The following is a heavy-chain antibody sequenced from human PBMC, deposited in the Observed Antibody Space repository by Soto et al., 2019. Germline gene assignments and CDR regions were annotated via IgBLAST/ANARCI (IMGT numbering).Heavy chain of an antibody. CDR2: INPKSRGT. J-gene: IGHJ5*02. Sequence: GASVKVSCKASGYTFTDHFIHWVRQAPGQGFEWTGWINPKSRGTTYAQKFQGRVTMTRDTSNSTAYMELRGLRSDDTAIYYCARVTLKAGNWFDPWGQGTLVTVSS. CDR3: ARVTLKAGNWFDP. V-gene: IGHV1-2*02. CDR1: GYTFTDHF.